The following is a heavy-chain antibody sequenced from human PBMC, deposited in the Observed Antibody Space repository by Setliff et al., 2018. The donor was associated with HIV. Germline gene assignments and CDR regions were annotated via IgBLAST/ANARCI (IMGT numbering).Heavy chain of an antibody. J-gene: IGHJ6*04. V-gene: IGHV3-23*01. D-gene: IGHD4-4*01. CDR3: RLPLFDSVTDVNYQPQDF. CDR1: GFTFCRET. CDR2: ISDSGDST. Sequence: SLRLSCAASGFTFCRETMGWVRQAPGKGLEWVSAISDSGDSTFYADSVQGRFTTSRDNSSNTLYLQMDCLRVEDTAVYFCRLPLFDSVTDVNYQPQDFWGKGTTVTVSS.